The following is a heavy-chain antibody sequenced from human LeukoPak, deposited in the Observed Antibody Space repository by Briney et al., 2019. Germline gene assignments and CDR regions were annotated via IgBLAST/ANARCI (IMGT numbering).Heavy chain of an antibody. J-gene: IGHJ5*02. CDR2: IRGDGGST. CDR3: ARVTGTTAGDH. Sequence: GGSLRLSCAVSGFTFSSYVMSWVRQAPGKGLEWVSAIRGDGGSTYYADSVKGRFTISRDNAKNSLYLQMNSLRAEDTAVYYCARVTGTTAGDHWGQGTLVSVSS. V-gene: IGHV3-23*01. CDR1: GFTFSSYV. D-gene: IGHD1-1*01.